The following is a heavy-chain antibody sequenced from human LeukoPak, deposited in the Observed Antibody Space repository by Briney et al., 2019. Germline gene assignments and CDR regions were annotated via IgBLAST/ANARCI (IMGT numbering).Heavy chain of an antibody. J-gene: IGHJ4*02. Sequence: GGSLRLSSEASGMIFSKYWMSWVRQAQGKGLEWVANIKQDGSEKYYLDSVKGRFTISRDNAKNSLYLHMNSLRADDTAVYYCATSWDYWGQGTLVTVSS. CDR1: GMIFSKYW. V-gene: IGHV3-7*01. CDR3: ATSWDY. CDR2: IKQDGSEK.